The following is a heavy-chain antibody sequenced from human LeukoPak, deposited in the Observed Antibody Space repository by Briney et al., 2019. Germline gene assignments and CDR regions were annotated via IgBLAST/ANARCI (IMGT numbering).Heavy chain of an antibody. Sequence: GESLKISCKGPGYNFTSYWIGWARQMPGKGLEWMGIIYPGDSDTRYSPSFQGQVTISADKSISTAYLQWSSLKASDTAMYYCARSRSLYYYYYMDVWGKGTTVTVSS. CDR3: ARSRSLYYYYYMDV. D-gene: IGHD1-14*01. J-gene: IGHJ6*03. V-gene: IGHV5-51*01. CDR1: GYNFTSYW. CDR2: IYPGDSDT.